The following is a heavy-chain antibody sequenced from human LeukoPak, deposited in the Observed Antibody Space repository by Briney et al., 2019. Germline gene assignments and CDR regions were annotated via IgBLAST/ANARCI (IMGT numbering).Heavy chain of an antibody. CDR2: IWYDGSNK. CDR1: GFTFSSYG. V-gene: IGHV3-33*01. D-gene: IGHD3-10*01. J-gene: IGHJ4*02. CDR3: ARSGSGSYYKDPFDY. Sequence: GGSLRFSCAASGFTFSSYGMHWVRQAPGKGLEWVAVIWYDGSNKYYADSVKGRFTISRDNSKNTLYLQMNSLRAEDTAVYYCARSGSGSYYKDPFDYWGQGSLVTVS.